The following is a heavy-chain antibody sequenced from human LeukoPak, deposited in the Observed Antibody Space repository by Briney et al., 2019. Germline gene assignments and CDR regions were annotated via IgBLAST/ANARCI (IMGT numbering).Heavy chain of an antibody. J-gene: IGHJ4*02. CDR2: INHSGST. CDR1: GGSFSGYY. D-gene: IGHD3-10*01. V-gene: IGHV4-34*01. CDR3: ARQDYYGSGSYYNPFDY. Sequence: SETLSLTCAVYGGSFSGYYWSWIRQPPGKGLEWIGEINHSGSTNYNPSLKSRVTISVDTSKNQFSLKLSSVTAADTAVYYCARQDYYGSGSYYNPFDYWGQGTLVTVSS.